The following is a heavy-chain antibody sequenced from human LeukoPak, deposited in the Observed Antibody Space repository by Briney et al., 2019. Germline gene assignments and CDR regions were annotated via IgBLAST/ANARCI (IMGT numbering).Heavy chain of an antibody. CDR3: ARDLDY. V-gene: IGHV3-7*05. Sequence: GGSLRLSCAASGXTFSNYWMSWVRQAPGKGLEWVANVKQDGSDKYYVDSVKGRFTISRDNAKNSLFLQMNSLRAEDTALYYCARDLDYWGQGTLVTVSS. J-gene: IGHJ4*02. CDR1: GXTFSNYW. CDR2: VKQDGSDK.